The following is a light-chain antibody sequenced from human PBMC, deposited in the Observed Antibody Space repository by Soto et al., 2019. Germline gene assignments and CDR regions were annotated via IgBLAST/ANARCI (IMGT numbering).Light chain of an antibody. CDR2: GAS. Sequence: EIVLTQSPGTLSLSPGERATLSSRASQSVTSNYLAWYQQKPGQAPRLLIYGASSRATGIPDRFSGSGSGTDFTLTISRLEPEDFAVYYCQQYVTSLTFGGGTKV. J-gene: IGKJ4*01. V-gene: IGKV3-20*01. CDR3: QQYVTSLT. CDR1: QSVTSNY.